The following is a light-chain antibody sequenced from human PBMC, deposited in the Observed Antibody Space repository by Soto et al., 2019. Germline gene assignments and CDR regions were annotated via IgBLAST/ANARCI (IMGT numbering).Light chain of an antibody. CDR2: TAS. J-gene: IGKJ1*01. CDR3: QQFRNWPST. V-gene: IGKV3-15*01. CDR1: QSISIN. Sequence: EIVLTQSPGTLSVSPGDRVTLSCRASQSISINLAWYQHKPGQAPRLLMQTASSRASGVPARISGSGSGTEFTLTISSLQSEDYAVYYCQQFRNWPSTFGQGTKVEVK.